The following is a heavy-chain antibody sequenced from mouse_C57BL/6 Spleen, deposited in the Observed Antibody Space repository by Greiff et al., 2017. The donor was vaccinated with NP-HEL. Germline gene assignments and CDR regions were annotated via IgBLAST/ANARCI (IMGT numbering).Heavy chain of an antibody. Sequence: QVHVKQPGAELVRPGSSVKLSCKASGYTFTSYWMDWVKQRPGQGLEWIGNIYPSDSETHYNQKFKDKATLTVDKSSSTAYMQLSSLTSEDSAVYYCARLAPTGTAGFAYWGQGTLVTVSA. D-gene: IGHD4-1*02. J-gene: IGHJ3*01. CDR1: GYTFTSYW. V-gene: IGHV1-61*01. CDR3: ARLAPTGTAGFAY. CDR2: IYPSDSET.